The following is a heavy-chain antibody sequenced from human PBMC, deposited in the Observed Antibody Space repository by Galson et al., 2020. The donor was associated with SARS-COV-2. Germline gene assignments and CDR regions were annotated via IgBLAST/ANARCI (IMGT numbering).Heavy chain of an antibody. D-gene: IGHD4-17*01. V-gene: IGHV4-61*02. CDR2: IYTSGST. Sequence: SETLSLTCTVSGGSISSGSYYWSWIRQPAGKGLEWIGRIYTSGSTNYNPSLKSRVTISVDTSKNQFYLKLSSVTAADTAVYYCARFGGSHYGDYLSYSRSPYYYYYYGMDVWGQGTTVTVSS. J-gene: IGHJ6*02. CDR3: ARFGGSHYGDYLSYSRSPYYYYYYGMDV. CDR1: GGSISSGSYY.